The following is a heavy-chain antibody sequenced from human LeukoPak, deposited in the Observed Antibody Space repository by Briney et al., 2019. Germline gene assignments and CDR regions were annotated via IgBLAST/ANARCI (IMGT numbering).Heavy chain of an antibody. D-gene: IGHD3-10*01. Sequence: ASVKVSCKVSGYTLTELSMHWVRQAPGKGLEWMGGFDPEDGETIYAQKFQGRVTMTEDTSTDTAYMELSSLRSEDTAVYYCARDYYGSGSSSSYYYYMDVWGKGTTVTVSS. J-gene: IGHJ6*03. CDR3: ARDYYGSGSSSSYYYYMDV. CDR2: FDPEDGET. CDR1: GYTLTELS. V-gene: IGHV1-24*01.